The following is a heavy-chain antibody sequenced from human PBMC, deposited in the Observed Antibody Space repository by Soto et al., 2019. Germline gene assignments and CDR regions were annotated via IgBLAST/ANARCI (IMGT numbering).Heavy chain of an antibody. D-gene: IGHD3-3*01. CDR3: ARAQPETYYDWVGFWFDP. J-gene: IGHJ5*02. V-gene: IGHV4-31*03. CDR2: IYYSGST. CDR1: GGSISSGGYY. Sequence: QVQLQESGPGLVKPSQTLSLTCTVSGGSISSGGYYWSWIRQHPGKGLEWIGYIYYSGSTYYNPSLKIRVTISVDTSKHQFSLKLSSVTAADTAVYYCARAQPETYYDWVGFWFDPWGQGTLVTVSS.